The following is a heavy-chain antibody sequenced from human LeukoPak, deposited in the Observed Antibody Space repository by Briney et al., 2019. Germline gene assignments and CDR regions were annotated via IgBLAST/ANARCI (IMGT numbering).Heavy chain of an antibody. Sequence: SETLSLTCAVYGGSFSGYYWSWIRQPPGKGLEWIGEINHSGSTNYNPSLKSRVTISVDTSKNQFSLKLSSVTAADTAVYYCARGQRNFYPTTVGATTYFDYWGQGTLGTVSS. J-gene: IGHJ4*02. CDR2: INHSGST. D-gene: IGHD1-26*01. CDR1: GGSFSGYY. CDR3: ARGQRNFYPTTVGATTYFDY. V-gene: IGHV4-34*01.